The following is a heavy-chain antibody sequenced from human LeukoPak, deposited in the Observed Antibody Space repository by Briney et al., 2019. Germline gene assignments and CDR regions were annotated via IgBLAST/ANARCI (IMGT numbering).Heavy chain of an antibody. CDR3: ARGLAVYDSSGNYAFDI. CDR1: GDSISSRSYY. D-gene: IGHD3-22*01. J-gene: IGHJ3*02. V-gene: IGHV4-39*07. Sequence: PSETLSLTCTVSGDSISSRSYYWGWIRQPPGKGLEWIGSVYYSGSTYYNPSLKSRVTISVDTSKNQFSLKLSSVTAADTAVYYCARGLAVYDSSGNYAFDIWGQGTMVTVSS. CDR2: VYYSGST.